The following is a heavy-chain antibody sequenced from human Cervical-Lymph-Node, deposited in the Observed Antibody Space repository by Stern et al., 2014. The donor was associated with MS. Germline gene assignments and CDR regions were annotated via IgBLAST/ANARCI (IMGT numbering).Heavy chain of an antibody. CDR2: IVVGSGNT. V-gene: IGHV1-58*01. J-gene: IGHJ6*02. D-gene: IGHD1-7*01. CDR1: GFTFTSSA. Sequence: QMQLVQSGPEVKKPGTSVKVSCKASGFTFTSSAVQWVRQARGQRLEWIGWIVVGSGNTNYAQKFQERVTMTRDMSTSTAYMELSSLRSEDTAVYYCAAGNITGTTPGMDVWGQGTTVTVSS. CDR3: AAGNITGTTPGMDV.